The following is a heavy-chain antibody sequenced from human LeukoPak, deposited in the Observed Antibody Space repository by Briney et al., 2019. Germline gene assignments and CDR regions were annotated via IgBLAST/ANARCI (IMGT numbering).Heavy chain of an antibody. Sequence: GRSLRLSCAASGFTFDDYAMHWVRQAPGKGLEWVSGISWNSGSIGYADSVKGRFTISRDNAKNSLYLQMNSLRAEDTAVYYCAREAPRVAAASFVYWGQGTLVTVSS. J-gene: IGHJ4*02. V-gene: IGHV3-9*01. D-gene: IGHD2-2*01. CDR2: ISWNSGSI. CDR1: GFTFDDYA. CDR3: AREAPRVAAASFVY.